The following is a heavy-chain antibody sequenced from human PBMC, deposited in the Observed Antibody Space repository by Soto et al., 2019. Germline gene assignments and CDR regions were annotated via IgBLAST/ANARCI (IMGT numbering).Heavy chain of an antibody. D-gene: IGHD3-9*01. CDR3: AKGFYHILTGPNLFAY. CDR1: GFTFNTFA. J-gene: IGHJ4*01. CDR2: ISGSAGTT. Sequence: GGSPRLSCAAAGFTFNTFAMTWVRQAPGKGLEWVSAISGSAGTTYYADSVKGRFTISRDNSKDTLFLRMNSLRAEDTAMYYCAKGFYHILTGPNLFAYWGQGALVTVSS. V-gene: IGHV3-23*01.